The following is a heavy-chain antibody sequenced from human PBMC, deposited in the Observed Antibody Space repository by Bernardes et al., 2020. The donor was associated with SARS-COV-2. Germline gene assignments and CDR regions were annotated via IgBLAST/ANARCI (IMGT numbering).Heavy chain of an antibody. CDR2: ISGSGGST. V-gene: IGHV3-23*01. D-gene: IGHD3-9*01. CDR1: GFTFSDYA. CDR3: AKDETYYDFLTGTPLGY. J-gene: IGHJ4*02. Sequence: GGSLRLSCAASGFTFSDYAMTWVRQAPGKGLEWVSTISGSGGSTYYADSVKGRFTISRDNSKNTLYLRMNSLLAEDTAVYYCAKDETYYDFLTGTPLGYWGQGTLVTVSS.